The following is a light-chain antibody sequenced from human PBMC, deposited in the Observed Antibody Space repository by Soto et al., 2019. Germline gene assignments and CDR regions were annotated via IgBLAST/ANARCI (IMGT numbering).Light chain of an antibody. V-gene: IGKV3-15*01. J-gene: IGKJ1*01. CDR3: RQYNNWPPKT. CDR1: QTVSKN. Sequence: EIVMTQSPATLSVSPGERATLSCRASQTVSKNLAWYQHKPGQAPRLLIYGASTRATGIPARFSGSGSGTEFTLTISSLQSEDSAVYYCRQYNNWPPKTYGQGTKLEIK. CDR2: GAS.